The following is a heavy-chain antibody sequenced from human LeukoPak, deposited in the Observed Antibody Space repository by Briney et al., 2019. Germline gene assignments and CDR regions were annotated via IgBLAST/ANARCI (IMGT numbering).Heavy chain of an antibody. D-gene: IGHD3-16*02. CDR3: ARVGGLRLGELSFKGFYYYYGMDA. J-gene: IGHJ6*02. Sequence: ASVKVSCKASGYTFTSYGISWVRQAPGQGLEWMGWISAYNGNTNYAQKLQGRVTMTTDTSTSTAYMELRSLRSDDTAVYYCARVGGLRLGELSFKGFYYYYGMDAWGQGTTVTVSS. CDR1: GYTFTSYG. CDR2: ISAYNGNT. V-gene: IGHV1-18*01.